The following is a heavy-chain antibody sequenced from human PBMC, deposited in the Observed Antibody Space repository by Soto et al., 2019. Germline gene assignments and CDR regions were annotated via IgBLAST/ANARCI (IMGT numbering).Heavy chain of an antibody. J-gene: IGHJ4*02. CDR2: IFYSGTT. D-gene: IGHD3-3*01. CDR1: GVSISGGLYY. V-gene: IGHV4-39*01. Sequence: PAETLSLTCTVSGVSISGGLYYWVCLREGPGKRLQLIGSIFYSGTTYNNPPLKSRVTLSVDTSKNQFSLKLSSVTAADSGVYYCASPPADKSGWFNGFWVYWGQGIRVTVSS. CDR3: ASPPADKSGWFNGFWVY.